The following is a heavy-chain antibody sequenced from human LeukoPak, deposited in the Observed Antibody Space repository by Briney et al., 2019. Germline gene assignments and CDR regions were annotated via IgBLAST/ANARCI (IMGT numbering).Heavy chain of an antibody. V-gene: IGHV3-66*01. CDR2: IYSGGNT. Sequence: HSGGSLRLSCAASGFTVSSKYMSWVRQAPGKGLEWVSVIYSGGNTYYADSVKGRFTISRDNSKNTVNLQMNSLRAEDTAVYYCASGIEVGLIYFDYWGQGTLVTDSS. CDR1: GFTVSSKY. CDR3: ASGIEVGLIYFDY. J-gene: IGHJ4*02. D-gene: IGHD6-19*01.